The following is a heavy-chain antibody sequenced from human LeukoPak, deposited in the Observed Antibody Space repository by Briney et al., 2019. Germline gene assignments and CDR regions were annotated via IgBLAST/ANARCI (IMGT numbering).Heavy chain of an antibody. D-gene: IGHD3-10*01. CDR3: AKISNYYGSTDY. CDR2: ISGSGGST. Sequence: GGSLRLSCAASGFTFSSYAMSWVRQAPGKGLEWVSAISGSGGSTYYAESVKGRFTISRDNSKNTLYLQMNSLRAEDTAVYYCAKISNYYGSTDYWGQGTLVTVSS. J-gene: IGHJ4*02. V-gene: IGHV3-23*01. CDR1: GFTFSSYA.